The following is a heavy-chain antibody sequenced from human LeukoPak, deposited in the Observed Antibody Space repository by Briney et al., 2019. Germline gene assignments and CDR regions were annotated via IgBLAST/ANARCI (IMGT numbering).Heavy chain of an antibody. D-gene: IGHD1-26*01. Sequence: SETLSLTCAVYGGSFSGYYWSWIRQPPGKGLEWIGEINHSGSTNYNPSLKSRVTISVDTSKNQFSLKLSSVTAADTAVYYCARPYISGSYYDNWFDPRGQGTLVTVSS. CDR1: GGSFSGYY. V-gene: IGHV4-34*01. J-gene: IGHJ5*02. CDR2: INHSGST. CDR3: ARPYISGSYYDNWFDP.